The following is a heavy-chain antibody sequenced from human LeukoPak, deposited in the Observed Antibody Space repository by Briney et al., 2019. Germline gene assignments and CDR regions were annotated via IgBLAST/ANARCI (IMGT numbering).Heavy chain of an antibody. Sequence: SETLSLTCAVYGGSFSGYYWSWIRQPPGKGLEWIGEIYHSGSTNYNPSLKSRVTISVDTSKNQFSLKLSSVTAADTAVYYCARGLRQWLLLGYWGQGTLVTVSS. D-gene: IGHD6-19*01. V-gene: IGHV4-34*01. J-gene: IGHJ4*02. CDR3: ARGLRQWLLLGY. CDR2: IYHSGST. CDR1: GGSFSGYY.